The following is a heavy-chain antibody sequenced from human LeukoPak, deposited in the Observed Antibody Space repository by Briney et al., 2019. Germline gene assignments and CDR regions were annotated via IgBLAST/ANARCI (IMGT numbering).Heavy chain of an antibody. Sequence: SETLSLTCTVSGGSISSYYWSWIRQPPGKGLEWIGYIYYSGSTSYNPSLKSRVTISVDTSKKQFSLKLSSVTAADTAFYYCARYIVSYPHDAFDIWGQGTMVTVSS. CDR3: ARYIVSYPHDAFDI. CDR1: GGSISSYY. D-gene: IGHD1-26*01. CDR2: IYYSGST. V-gene: IGHV4-59*01. J-gene: IGHJ3*02.